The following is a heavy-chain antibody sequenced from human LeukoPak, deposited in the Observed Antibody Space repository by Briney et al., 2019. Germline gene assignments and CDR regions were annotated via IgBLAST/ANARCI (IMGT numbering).Heavy chain of an antibody. D-gene: IGHD5-18*01. Sequence: ASVKVSCKASGYTLTDYYMHWVRQAPGQGLEWMGRINPNSGGTNYAQKFQGRVTMTRDTSISTVYMELSRLRSDNTAVYYCAREVDTAMVSVYGMDVWGQGTTVTVSS. J-gene: IGHJ6*02. V-gene: IGHV1-2*06. CDR2: INPNSGGT. CDR1: GYTLTDYY. CDR3: AREVDTAMVSVYGMDV.